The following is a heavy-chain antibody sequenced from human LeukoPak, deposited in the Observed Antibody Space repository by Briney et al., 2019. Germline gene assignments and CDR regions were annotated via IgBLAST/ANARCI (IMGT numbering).Heavy chain of an antibody. CDR3: ARSPPITMIVVVIPPYFDY. CDR2: INPNSGGT. V-gene: IGHV1-2*04. D-gene: IGHD3-22*01. J-gene: IGHJ4*02. Sequence: ASVKVSCKASGYTFTGYYMHWVRQAPGQGLEWMGWINPNSGGTNYAQKFQGWVTMTRDTSISTAYMELSRLRSDDTAVYYCARSPPITMIVVVIPPYFDYWGQGTLVTVSS. CDR1: GYTFTGYY.